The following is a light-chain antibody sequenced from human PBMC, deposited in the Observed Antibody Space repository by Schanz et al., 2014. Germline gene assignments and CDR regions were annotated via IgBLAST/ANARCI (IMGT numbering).Light chain of an antibody. CDR1: SSDVGGYNY. Sequence: QSALTQPASVSGSPGQSITISCTGTSSDVGGYNYVSWYQQHPGTAPKLMIYEVSNRPSGVSNRFSGSKSGNTASLTISGLQAEDEADYYCSSYTSSTSGVFGTGTKLTVL. CDR3: SSYTSSTSGV. V-gene: IGLV2-14*01. J-gene: IGLJ1*01. CDR2: EVS.